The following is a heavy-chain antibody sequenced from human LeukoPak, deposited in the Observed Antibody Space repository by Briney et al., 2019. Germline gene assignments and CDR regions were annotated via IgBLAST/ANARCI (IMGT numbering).Heavy chain of an antibody. D-gene: IGHD3-22*01. CDR1: GGSISSYC. J-gene: IGHJ3*02. CDR2: IYTSGST. V-gene: IGHV4-4*07. CDR3: ARGDYDSTDI. Sequence: SETLSLTCTVSGGSISSYCWSWIRQPAGKGLEWIGRIYTSGSTKYNPYLKSRVTMSVDTSKNQLSLKLSSVTAADTAVYYCARGDYDSTDIWGQGTMVTVSS.